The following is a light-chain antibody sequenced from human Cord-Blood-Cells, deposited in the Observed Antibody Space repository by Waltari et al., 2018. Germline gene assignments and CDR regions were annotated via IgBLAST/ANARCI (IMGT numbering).Light chain of an antibody. CDR3: QQYGSSPFT. Sequence: EIVLTQSPGTLSLSPGERATLSCRASQGVSSSYLAWYQPKPGQAPRLLIYGASSRATGIPARFSGSGSGTDFTLTISRLEPEDVAVYYCQQYGSSPFTFGPGTKVDIK. V-gene: IGKV3-20*01. CDR2: GAS. J-gene: IGKJ3*01. CDR1: QGVSSSY.